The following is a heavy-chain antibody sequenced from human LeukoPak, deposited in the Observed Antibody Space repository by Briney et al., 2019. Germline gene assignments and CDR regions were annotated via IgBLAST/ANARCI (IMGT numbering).Heavy chain of an antibody. Sequence: GASVKVSCKASGYTLTTSDINWVRQATGQGLEWMGWMNPNTGHTGFTQKLQGRVTMTTDTSTSTAYMELRSLRSDDTAVYYCARDYPSYSSSWFRGPYGMDVWGQGTTVTVSS. CDR2: MNPNTGHT. CDR1: GYTLTTSD. D-gene: IGHD6-13*01. J-gene: IGHJ6*02. V-gene: IGHV1-8*01. CDR3: ARDYPSYSSSWFRGPYGMDV.